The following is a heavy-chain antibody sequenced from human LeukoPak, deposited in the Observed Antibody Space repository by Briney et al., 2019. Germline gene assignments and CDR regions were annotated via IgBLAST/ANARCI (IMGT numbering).Heavy chain of an antibody. CDR1: GFTVSTNY. CDR3: ARASSPYHWFDP. J-gene: IGHJ5*02. V-gene: IGHV3-66*01. CDR2: IYGGGST. Sequence: GGSLRLSCAASGFTVSTNYMTWVRQAPGKGLEWVSVIYGGGSTYYADSVKGRFTISRDKSKNTLYLQMDRLRADDTAIYYCARASSPYHWFDPWGQGTLVAVSS.